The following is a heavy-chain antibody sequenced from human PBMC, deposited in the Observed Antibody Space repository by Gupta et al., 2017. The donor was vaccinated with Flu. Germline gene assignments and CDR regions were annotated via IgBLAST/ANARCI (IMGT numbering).Heavy chain of an antibody. V-gene: IGHV3-23*01. CDR1: SYA. Sequence: SYAMSWVRQAPGKGLEWVLAISASGGSTYYADSVKGRFTISRDNSKNTLYLQMNSLRAEDTAVYYCAKGRTGEALCAFDIWGQGTMVTVSS. CDR2: ISASGGST. CDR3: AKGRTGEALCAFDI. J-gene: IGHJ3*02. D-gene: IGHD3-16*01.